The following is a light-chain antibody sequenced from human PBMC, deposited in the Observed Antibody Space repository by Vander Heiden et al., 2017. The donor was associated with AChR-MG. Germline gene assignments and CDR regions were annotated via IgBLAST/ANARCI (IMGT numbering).Light chain of an antibody. CDR2: AAS. CDR1: QSISSY. J-gene: IGKJ2*01. Sequence: DIQMTQSPSSLSASVGDRVTITCRASQSISSYLNWYQQKPGKAPKLLIYAASSLQSGVPSRFSGSGSGTDFTLTISSLQPEDFATYYCQQSDNTPHYTFGQRTKLEIK. CDR3: QQSDNTPHYT. V-gene: IGKV1-39*01.